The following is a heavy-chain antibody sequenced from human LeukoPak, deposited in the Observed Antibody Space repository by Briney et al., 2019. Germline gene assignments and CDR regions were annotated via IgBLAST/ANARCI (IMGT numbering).Heavy chain of an antibody. J-gene: IGHJ5*02. V-gene: IGHV4-34*01. Sequence: PSETLSLTCAVYGGSFSGYYWSWSRQPPGKGLEWLGEINHSGSTNYNPSLKSRVTISVDTSKNQFSLKLSSVTAADTAVYYCARVGSPVDTGRNWFDPWGQGTLVTVSS. CDR2: INHSGST. CDR1: GGSFSGYY. D-gene: IGHD5-18*01. CDR3: ARVGSPVDTGRNWFDP.